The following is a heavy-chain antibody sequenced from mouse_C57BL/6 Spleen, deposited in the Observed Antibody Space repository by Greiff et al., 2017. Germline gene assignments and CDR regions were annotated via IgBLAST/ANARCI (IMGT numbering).Heavy chain of an antibody. Sequence: LQQPGAELVRPGSSVKLSCKASGYTFTSYWMDWVKQRPGQGLEWIGNIYPSDSETHYNQKFKDKATLTVDKSSSTAYMQLSSLTSEDSAVYYCARGHSSGYDAMDYWGQGTSVTVSS. CDR1: GYTFTSYW. V-gene: IGHV1-61*01. D-gene: IGHD3-1*01. J-gene: IGHJ4*01. CDR3: ARGHSSGYDAMDY. CDR2: IYPSDSET.